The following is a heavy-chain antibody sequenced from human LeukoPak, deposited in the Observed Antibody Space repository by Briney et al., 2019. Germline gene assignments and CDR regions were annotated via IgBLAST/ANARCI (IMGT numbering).Heavy chain of an antibody. CDR2: IYYSGST. V-gene: IGHV4-59*01. Sequence: SETLSLTCAVYGGSFSGYYWSWIRQPPGKGLEWIGYIYYSGSTNYNPSLKSRVTISVDTSKNQFSLKLSSVTAADTAVYYCARDARHFDYWGQGTLVTVSS. CDR1: GGSFSGYY. CDR3: ARDARHFDY. J-gene: IGHJ4*02.